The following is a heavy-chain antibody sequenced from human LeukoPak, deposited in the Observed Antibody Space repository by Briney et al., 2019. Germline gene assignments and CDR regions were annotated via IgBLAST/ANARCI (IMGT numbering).Heavy chain of an antibody. D-gene: IGHD1-26*01. Sequence: PGGSLRLSCAASGFTFSAYWMHWVRQAPGKGLVWVSRINSDGSSTSYADSVKGRFTNSRDNAKNTLYLQMNSLRAEDTGVYYCARDRNTGSSYENLFEYWGQGTLVTVSS. CDR2: INSDGSST. J-gene: IGHJ4*02. CDR3: ARDRNTGSSYENLFEY. V-gene: IGHV3-74*01. CDR1: GFTFSAYW.